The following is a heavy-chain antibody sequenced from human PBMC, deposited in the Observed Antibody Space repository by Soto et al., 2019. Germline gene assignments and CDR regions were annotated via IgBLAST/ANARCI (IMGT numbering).Heavy chain of an antibody. D-gene: IGHD2-21*02. CDR2: INAGNGNT. J-gene: IGHJ4*02. CDR3: ARSIVVVTAIDY. Sequence: QVQLVQSGAEEKKPGASVKVSCKASGYTFTSYAMHWVRQAPGQRLEWMGWINAGNGNTKYSQKFQGRVTITSDTSASTAYMELSSLRSADTAVYYCARSIVVVTAIDYWGQGTLVTVSS. CDR1: GYTFTSYA. V-gene: IGHV1-3*05.